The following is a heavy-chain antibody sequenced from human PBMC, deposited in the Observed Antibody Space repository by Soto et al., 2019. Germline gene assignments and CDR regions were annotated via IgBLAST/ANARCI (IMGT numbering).Heavy chain of an antibody. CDR3: ARRGSSGWYATSIWGWFDP. CDR1: GGSISSSSYY. D-gene: IGHD6-19*01. V-gene: IGHV4-39*01. CDR2: IYYSGST. J-gene: IGHJ5*02. Sequence: GTLSITCTVSGGSISSSSYYWGWIRQPPGKGLEWIGSIYYSGSTYYNPSLKSRVTISVDTSKNQFSLKLSPVTAADTAVYYCARRGSSGWYATSIWGWFDPWGQGTLVTVSS.